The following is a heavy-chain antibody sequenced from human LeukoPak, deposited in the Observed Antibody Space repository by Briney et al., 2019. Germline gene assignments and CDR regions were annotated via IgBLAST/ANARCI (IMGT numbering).Heavy chain of an antibody. J-gene: IGHJ6*03. V-gene: IGHV4-38-2*02. CDR3: ARHIVATIVYLDV. CDR1: GYSINSAYY. D-gene: IGHD5-12*01. CDR2: MYHSGST. Sequence: SETLSLTCTVSGYSINSAYYWGWIRQPPGKGLEWIGSMYHSGSTYYNPSLQSRVTISVDTSKNQFSLKLSSVTAADTAVYYCARHIVATIVYLDVWGKGTTVTISS.